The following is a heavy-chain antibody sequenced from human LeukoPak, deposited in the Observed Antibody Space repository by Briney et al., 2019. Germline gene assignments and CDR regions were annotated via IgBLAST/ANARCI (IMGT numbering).Heavy chain of an antibody. CDR3: ATIDSSGVDY. D-gene: IGHD3-22*01. V-gene: IGHV4-31*03. CDR2: IYYSGST. CDR1: GGSISSGGYY. J-gene: IGHJ4*02. Sequence: TSETLSLTCTVSGGSISSGGYYWSWIRQHPGKGLEWIGYIYYSGSTYYNPSLKSRVTISVDTSKNQFSLKLSSVTAADTAVYYCATIDSSGVDYWGQGTLVTVSS.